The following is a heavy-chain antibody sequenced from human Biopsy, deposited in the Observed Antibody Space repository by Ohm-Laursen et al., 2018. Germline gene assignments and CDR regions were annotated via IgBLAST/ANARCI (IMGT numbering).Heavy chain of an antibody. J-gene: IGHJ3*01. CDR3: ARGYAGLYEAFDF. Sequence: SETLSLTCSVSGYSMSTYYWSWIRQPPGKGLEWIGYIYYSGGTNYNPSLRSRVTISADKSTNQFSLKLRSVTAADTAVYYCARGYAGLYEAFDFWGQGTVVTVAS. D-gene: IGHD5-18*01. CDR2: IYYSGGT. V-gene: IGHV4-59*01. CDR1: GYSMSTYY.